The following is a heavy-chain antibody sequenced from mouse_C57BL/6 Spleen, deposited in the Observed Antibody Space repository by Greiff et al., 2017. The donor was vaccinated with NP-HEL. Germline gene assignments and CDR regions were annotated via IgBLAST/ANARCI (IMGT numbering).Heavy chain of an antibody. J-gene: IGHJ1*03. Sequence: QVQLQQPGAELVRPGSSVKLSCKASGYTFTSYWMDWVKQRPGQGLEWIGNIYPSDSETHYNQKFKDKATLTVDKSSSTAYMQLSSLTSEDSAVYYCARGGSTTVLDVWGTGTTVTVSS. CDR1: GYTFTSYW. D-gene: IGHD1-1*01. V-gene: IGHV1-61*01. CDR2: IYPSDSET. CDR3: ARGGSTTVLDV.